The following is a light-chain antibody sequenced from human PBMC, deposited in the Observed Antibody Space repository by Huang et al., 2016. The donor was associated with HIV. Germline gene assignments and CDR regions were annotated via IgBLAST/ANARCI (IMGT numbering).Light chain of an antibody. CDR1: QGVNSW. Sequence: DIQMTQAPSFVSASVGDRVTITCRASQGVNSWLAWYQQKPGEAPNLLIYGASSLQSGVPSRFSGSGSGTDFTLIIINLQPEDFATYYCQQTQTSPYTFGQGTNVEI. J-gene: IGKJ2*01. V-gene: IGKV1-12*01. CDR3: QQTQTSPYT. CDR2: GAS.